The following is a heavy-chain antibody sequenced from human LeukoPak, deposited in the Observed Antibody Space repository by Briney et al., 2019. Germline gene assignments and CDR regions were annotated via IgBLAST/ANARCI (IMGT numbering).Heavy chain of an antibody. CDR1: GYSFTSYW. Sequence: PGESLKISCKGSGYSFTSYWIGWVRQMPGKGLEWMGIIYPGDSDTRYSPSFQGQVTISADKSISTAYVQWSSLKASDSAMYYCARQDCSGGSCYYQRNWFDPWGQGTLVTVSS. CDR2: IYPGDSDT. D-gene: IGHD2-15*01. V-gene: IGHV5-51*01. J-gene: IGHJ5*02. CDR3: ARQDCSGGSCYYQRNWFDP.